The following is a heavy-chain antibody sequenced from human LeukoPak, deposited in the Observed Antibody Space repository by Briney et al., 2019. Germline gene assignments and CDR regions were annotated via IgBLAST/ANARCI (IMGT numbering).Heavy chain of an antibody. CDR2: MYNRGST. CDR3: ARAGSGYSFHF. D-gene: IGHD3-22*01. Sequence: SETLSLTCTVSGRSFSILYWSWTRHPPGKGLEWIGYMYNRGSTSYNPSVKSRVTMSVDTSNKYLSLKLSSVTAADTAVYYCARAGSGYSFHFWGQGTLVTVSS. CDR1: GRSFSILY. V-gene: IGHV4-59*11. J-gene: IGHJ4*02.